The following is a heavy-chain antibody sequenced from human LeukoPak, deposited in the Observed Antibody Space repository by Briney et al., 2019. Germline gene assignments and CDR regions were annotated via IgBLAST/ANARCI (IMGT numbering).Heavy chain of an antibody. V-gene: IGHV3-23*01. Sequence: GESLKISCKGSGYSFTSYWIGWVRQAPGKGLEWASAISGSGGSTYYADSVKGRFTISRDNSKNTLYLQMNSLRAEDTAVYYCAKGPRARAWDTRYFDYWGQGTLVTVSS. CDR2: ISGSGGST. D-gene: IGHD1-26*01. CDR3: AKGPRARAWDTRYFDY. J-gene: IGHJ4*02. CDR1: GYSFTSYW.